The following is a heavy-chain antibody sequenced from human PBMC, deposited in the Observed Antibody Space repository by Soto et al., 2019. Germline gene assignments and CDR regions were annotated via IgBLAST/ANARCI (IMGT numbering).Heavy chain of an antibody. V-gene: IGHV4-34*01. Sequence: SETLSLTCAVYGGSFSDHYWSWIRQPPGKWLEWIGEISHSGSTKXXPSLKSRVXISVETSENQVXLNLSXVTAADTAVYYCARVDDYCGQGTLVTVPX. J-gene: IGHJ4*02. CDR1: GGSFSDHY. CDR2: ISHSGST. CDR3: ARVDDY.